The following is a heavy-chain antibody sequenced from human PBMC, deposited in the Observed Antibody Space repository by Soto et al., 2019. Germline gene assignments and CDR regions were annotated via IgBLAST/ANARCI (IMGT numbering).Heavy chain of an antibody. D-gene: IGHD3-10*01. V-gene: IGHV1-69*13. J-gene: IGHJ4*02. CDR1: GGTFSSYA. CDR2: IIPIFGTA. CDR3: ARDAGEYYFDY. Sequence: SVKVSCKASGGTFSSYAISWVRQAPGQGLEWMGGIIPIFGTANYAQEFQGSVTITADESTSTAYMELSSLRSEDTAVYYCARDAGEYYFDYWGQGTLVTVSS.